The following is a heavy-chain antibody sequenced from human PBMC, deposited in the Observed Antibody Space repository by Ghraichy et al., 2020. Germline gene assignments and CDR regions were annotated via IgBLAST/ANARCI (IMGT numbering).Heavy chain of an antibody. V-gene: IGHV4-39*01. CDR3: ATRKYSSSSRTLFFDY. CDR1: GGSISSSSYY. Sequence: SETLSLTCTVSGGSISSSSYYWGWIRQPPGKGLEWIGSIYYSGSTYYNPSLKSRVTISVDTSKNQFSLKLSSVTAADTAVYYCATRKYSSSSRTLFFDYWGQGTLVTVSS. D-gene: IGHD6-6*01. J-gene: IGHJ4*02. CDR2: IYYSGST.